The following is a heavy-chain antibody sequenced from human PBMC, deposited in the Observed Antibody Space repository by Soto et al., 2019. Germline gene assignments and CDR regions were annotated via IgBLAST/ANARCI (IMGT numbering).Heavy chain of an antibody. CDR1: GGSISSSSYY. CDR2: IYNKRSN. D-gene: IGHD3-3*01. Sequence: SETLSLTCTVSGGSISSSSYYWGWIRQPPGKGLEWIGSIYNKRSNYYKPSLKSRVTISVDKSKNQYYLKLSNMTAADTAVYYCASQGSGTYYYYYGMDVWGQGTTVT. J-gene: IGHJ6*02. CDR3: ASQGSGTYYYYYGMDV. V-gene: IGHV4-39*01.